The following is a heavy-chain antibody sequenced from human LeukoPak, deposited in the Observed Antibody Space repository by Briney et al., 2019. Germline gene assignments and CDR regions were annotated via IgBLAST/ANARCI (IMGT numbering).Heavy chain of an antibody. CDR1: GFTFSSFW. D-gene: IGHD1-26*01. J-gene: IGHJ4*02. V-gene: IGHV3-74*01. CDR3: ARRGVVGPPGH. CDR2: INADGSST. Sequence: GGSLRLSCAASGFTFSSFWMHWVRQAPGKGLVWVSHINADGSSTTYADSVKGRFTISRDNAKNTLYLQVNSLRAEDTAVYYCARRGVVGPPGHWGQGTLVIVSS.